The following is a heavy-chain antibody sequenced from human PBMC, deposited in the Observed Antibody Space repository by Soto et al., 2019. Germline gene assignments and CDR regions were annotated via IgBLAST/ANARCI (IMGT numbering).Heavy chain of an antibody. Sequence: GESLKISCKGSGYSFTTYWITWVRQVPGKGLEWMGRIDPSDSYANYSPSFQGHVTMSADKSISTAYLQGSSLKASDTAMYYCGRVRVDKAEGWFDPWGQGTLVTVSS. D-gene: IGHD5-12*01. CDR3: GRVRVDKAEGWFDP. J-gene: IGHJ5*02. CDR2: IDPSDSYA. V-gene: IGHV5-10-1*01. CDR1: GYSFTTYW.